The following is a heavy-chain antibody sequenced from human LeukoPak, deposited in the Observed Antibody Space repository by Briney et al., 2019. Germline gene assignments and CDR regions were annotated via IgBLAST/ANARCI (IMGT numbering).Heavy chain of an antibody. Sequence: ASVKVSCKASGHTFTGYYMHWVRQAPGQGLEWMGWINPNSGGTNYAQKFQGRVTMTRDTSISTAYMELSSLRSEGTAVYYCARRGNYYYYMDVWGKGTTVTVSS. V-gene: IGHV1-2*02. J-gene: IGHJ6*03. D-gene: IGHD3-16*01. CDR1: GHTFTGYY. CDR3: ARRGNYYYYMDV. CDR2: INPNSGGT.